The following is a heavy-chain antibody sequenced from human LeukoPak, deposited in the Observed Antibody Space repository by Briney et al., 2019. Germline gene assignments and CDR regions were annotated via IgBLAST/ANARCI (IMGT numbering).Heavy chain of an antibody. Sequence: GGSLRLSCAASGFIVSGNFMNWVRQAPGKGLEWVSILYAGGTTSYTDSVKGRFTISRDSSKDTLYLQMKSLRAEDTAVYYCARGFPPAHWGQGTLVTVSS. V-gene: IGHV3-53*01. CDR1: GFIVSGNF. J-gene: IGHJ4*02. CDR2: LYAGGTT. D-gene: IGHD3-10*01. CDR3: ARGFPPAH.